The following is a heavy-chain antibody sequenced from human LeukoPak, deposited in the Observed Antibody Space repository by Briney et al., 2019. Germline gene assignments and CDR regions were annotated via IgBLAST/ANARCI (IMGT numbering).Heavy chain of an antibody. V-gene: IGHV1-18*01. CDR3: ARDYFPHYYDSSGYRDAFDI. Sequence: ASVKVSCKASGYTFTSYGISWVRQAPGQGLEWMGWISAYNGNTNYAQKLQGRVTMTTDTSTSTAYMELSRLRSDDTAVYYCARDYFPHYYDSSGYRDAFDIWGQGTMVTVSS. J-gene: IGHJ3*02. D-gene: IGHD3-22*01. CDR1: GYTFTSYG. CDR2: ISAYNGNT.